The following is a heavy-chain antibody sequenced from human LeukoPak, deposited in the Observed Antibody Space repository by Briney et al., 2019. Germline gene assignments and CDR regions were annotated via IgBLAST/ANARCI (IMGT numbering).Heavy chain of an antibody. CDR3: ARAPTVLVGYCSSASCQADY. J-gene: IGHJ4*02. V-gene: IGHV3-7*01. Sequence: GGSLRLSCAASGFTFSSYWMSWVRQAPGKGLEWVANIKQDGSEKYYVDSVKGRFTISRDNAKNSLYLQMNSLRAEDTAVYYCARAPTVLVGYCSSASCQADYWGQGTLVTVSS. D-gene: IGHD2-2*01. CDR2: IKQDGSEK. CDR1: GFTFSSYW.